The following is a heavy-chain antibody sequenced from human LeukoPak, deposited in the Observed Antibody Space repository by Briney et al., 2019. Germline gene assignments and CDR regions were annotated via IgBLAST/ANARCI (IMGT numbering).Heavy chain of an antibody. Sequence: PGRSLRLSCAASGFTFSSYGMHWVRQAPGKGLEWVAVISYDGSNKYYADSVKGRFTISRDNSKNTLYLQMNSLRAEDTAVYYCARDPARVATITDYWGQGTLVTVSS. D-gene: IGHD5-12*01. CDR2: ISYDGSNK. J-gene: IGHJ4*02. V-gene: IGHV3-30*03. CDR3: ARDPARVATITDY. CDR1: GFTFSSYG.